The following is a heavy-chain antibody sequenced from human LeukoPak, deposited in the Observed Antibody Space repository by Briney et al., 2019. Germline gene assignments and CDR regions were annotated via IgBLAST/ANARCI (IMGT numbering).Heavy chain of an antibody. CDR1: GFTFSSYS. D-gene: IGHD3-9*01. V-gene: IGHV3-21*01. J-gene: IGHJ4*02. CDR3: ARSPPLRRYFDC. CDR2: ISSSSSYI. Sequence: PGGSLRLSCAASGFTFSSYSMNWVRQAPGKGLEWVSSISSSSSYIYYADSVKGRFTISRDNAKNSLSLQMNSLRAEDTAVYYCARSPPLRRYFDCWGQGTLVTVSS.